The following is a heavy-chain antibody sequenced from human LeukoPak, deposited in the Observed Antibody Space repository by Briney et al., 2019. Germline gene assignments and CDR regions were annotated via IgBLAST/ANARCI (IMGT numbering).Heavy chain of an antibody. D-gene: IGHD3-10*01. CDR2: ITSSGAAT. J-gene: IGHJ5*02. Sequence: PGGSLRLSCAASGFTFSSYAMSWVRQAPGKGLEWVSSITSSGAATYYADSVKGRFTISRDNSDNTLYLQMNSLRAEDTAVYYCAKDRSPLWFGEFRNWFDPWGQGTLVTVSS. CDR1: GFTFSSYA. CDR3: AKDRSPLWFGEFRNWFDP. V-gene: IGHV3-23*01.